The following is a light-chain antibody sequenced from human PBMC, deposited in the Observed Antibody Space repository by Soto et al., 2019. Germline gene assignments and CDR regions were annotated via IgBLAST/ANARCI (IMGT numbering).Light chain of an antibody. J-gene: IGLJ1*01. V-gene: IGLV2-11*01. CDR3: CSNAGSYTFRV. Sequence: QSALTQPRSVSGSPGQSVTISCTGTSSDVGAYNYVSWFQQHPGKAPKLMIYDVTKRPSGVPDRFSGSKSGNTASLTISGLQAEDEADYYCCSNAGSYTFRVFGTGTKLTVL. CDR1: SSDVGAYNY. CDR2: DVT.